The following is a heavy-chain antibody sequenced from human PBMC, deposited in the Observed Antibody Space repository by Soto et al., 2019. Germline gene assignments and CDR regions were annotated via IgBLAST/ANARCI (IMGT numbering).Heavy chain of an antibody. Sequence: GAAVKVSCKASGYTFTSYGISWVRQAPGQGLEWMGWISAYNGNTNYAQKLQGRVTMTTDTSTSTAYMELRSLRSDDTAVYYCARDREQTIYYYYGMDVWGQGTTVTVSS. D-gene: IGHD6-13*01. CDR3: ARDREQTIYYYYGMDV. J-gene: IGHJ6*02. V-gene: IGHV1-18*04. CDR1: GYTFTSYG. CDR2: ISAYNGNT.